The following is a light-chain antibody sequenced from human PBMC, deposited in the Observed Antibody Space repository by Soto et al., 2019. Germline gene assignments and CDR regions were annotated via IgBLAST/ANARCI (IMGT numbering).Light chain of an antibody. J-gene: IGKJ4*01. CDR3: QQRSNWPLT. V-gene: IGKV3D-20*02. CDR1: QSVSTSN. CDR2: GAS. Sequence: IVLTQSPGTLSSSPGERATLSCRASQSVSTSNLAWYQQRPGQAPRLLIYGASRRATGIPDRFSGSGSGTDFTLTVSRLEPEDLAVYYCQQRSNWPLTFGGGTKVDIK.